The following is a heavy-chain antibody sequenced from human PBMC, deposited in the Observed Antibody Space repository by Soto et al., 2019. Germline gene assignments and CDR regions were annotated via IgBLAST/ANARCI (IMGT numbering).Heavy chain of an antibody. D-gene: IGHD3-3*01. V-gene: IGHV4-34*01. J-gene: IGHJ4*02. Sequence: SETLSLTCAVYGGSFSGYYWSWIRQPPGKGLEWIGEINHSGSTNYNPSLKSRVTISVDTSKNQFSLKLSSVTAADTAVYYCARSGWYYDFWSGYSHYFDYWGQGTLVTVSS. CDR3: ARSGWYYDFWSGYSHYFDY. CDR1: GGSFSGYY. CDR2: INHSGST.